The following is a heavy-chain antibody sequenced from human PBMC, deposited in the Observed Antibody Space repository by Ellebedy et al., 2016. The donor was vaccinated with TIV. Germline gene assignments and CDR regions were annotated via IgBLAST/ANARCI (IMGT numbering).Heavy chain of an antibody. J-gene: IGHJ6*02. CDR3: ARAGIVGASDYYGMDV. V-gene: IGHV3-21*01. CDR1: GFTFSAYS. Sequence: GGSLRLXXAASGFTFSAYSMNWVRQAPGQGLEWVSSISSRSSFIYYAASVQGRFTISRDNAKNSLYLHMNSLRAEDTAVYYCARAGIVGASDYYGMDVWGQGTTVTVSS. D-gene: IGHD1-26*01. CDR2: ISSRSSFI.